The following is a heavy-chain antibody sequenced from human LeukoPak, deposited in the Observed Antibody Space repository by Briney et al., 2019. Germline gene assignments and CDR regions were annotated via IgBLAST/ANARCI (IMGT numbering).Heavy chain of an antibody. CDR3: ARGTSSSWYGY. D-gene: IGHD6-13*01. V-gene: IGHV4-34*01. CDR1: GGSCSGYY. CDR2: INHSGST. J-gene: IGHJ4*02. Sequence: SETLSLTCAVYGGSCSGYYWSWIRQPPGKGLEWIGEINHSGSTNYNPSLKSRVTISVDTSKNQFSLKLSSVTAADTAVYYCARGTSSSWYGYWGQGTLVTVSS.